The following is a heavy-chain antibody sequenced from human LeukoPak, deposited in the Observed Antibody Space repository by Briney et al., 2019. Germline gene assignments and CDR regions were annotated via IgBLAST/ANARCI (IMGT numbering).Heavy chain of an antibody. CDR1: GGTFSSYA. J-gene: IGHJ4*02. CDR3: ASWGILSGSLFYFDY. CDR2: IIPIPGIA. Sequence: ASVKVSCKASGGTFSSYAISWVRQAPGQGLEWMGRIIPIPGIANYAQKFQGRVTITADKSTSTAYMELSSLRSEDTAVYYCASWGILSGSLFYFDYWGQGTLVTVSS. V-gene: IGHV1-69*04. D-gene: IGHD3-22*01.